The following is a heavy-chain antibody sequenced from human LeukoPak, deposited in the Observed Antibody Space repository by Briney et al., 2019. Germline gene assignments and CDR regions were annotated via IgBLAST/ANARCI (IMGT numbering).Heavy chain of an antibody. J-gene: IGHJ6*02. V-gene: IGHV4-34*01. D-gene: IGHD3-10*01. Sequence: PSETLSLTCAVYGGSFSGHYWSWIRQPPGKGLEWIGEINHSGSTNYNPSLKSRVTISVDTSKNQFSLKLSSVTAADTAVYYCASISQLLWFGEFNYGMDVWGQGTTVTVSS. CDR3: ASISQLLWFGEFNYGMDV. CDR2: INHSGST. CDR1: GGSFSGHY.